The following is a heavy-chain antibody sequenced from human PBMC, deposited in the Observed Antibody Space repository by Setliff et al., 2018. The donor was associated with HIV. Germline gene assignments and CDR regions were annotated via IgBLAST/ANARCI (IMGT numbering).Heavy chain of an antibody. CDR2: IHSSGTA. CDR1: GGSFSSTTYS. CDR3: ARHKTNYDFYAFDV. Sequence: SETLSLTCTVSGGSFSSTTYSWGWIRQPPGMGLEWVGSIHSSGTADYNPSLKSRVAMSVDTSRSQFSLKLRSVTAADTAVYYCARHKTNYDFYAFDVWGQGTMVTVSS. D-gene: IGHD3-3*01. V-gene: IGHV4-39*01. J-gene: IGHJ3*01.